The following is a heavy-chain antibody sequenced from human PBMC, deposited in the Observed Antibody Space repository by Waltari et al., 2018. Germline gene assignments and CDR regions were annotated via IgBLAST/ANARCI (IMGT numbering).Heavy chain of an antibody. CDR3: ARVPYDSSGYFDY. D-gene: IGHD3-22*01. V-gene: IGHV4-59*01. J-gene: IGHJ4*02. CDR1: GGSISSYY. Sequence: QVQLQESGPGLVKPSETLSLTCTVSGGSISSYYWSWIRQPPGKGLEWIGYIYYSGSTNYNPSLKSRVTISVDTSKNQFSLKLSSVTAADTAVYYCARVPYDSSGYFDYWGQGTLVTVSS. CDR2: IYYSGST.